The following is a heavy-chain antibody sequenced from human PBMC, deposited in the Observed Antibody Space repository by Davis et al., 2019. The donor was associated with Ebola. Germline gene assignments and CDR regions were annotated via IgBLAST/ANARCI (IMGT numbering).Heavy chain of an antibody. J-gene: IGHJ4*02. CDR1: GYTFTSYY. CDR3: ARTPGYCSGGSCYSGDY. V-gene: IGHV1-46*01. D-gene: IGHD2-15*01. Sequence: AASVKVSCKASGYTFTSYYMHWVRQAPGQGLEWMGIINPSGGSTSYAQKFQGRVTMTRDTSTSTAYMELRSLRSDDTAVYYCARTPGYCSGGSCYSGDYWGQGTLVTVSS. CDR2: INPSGGST.